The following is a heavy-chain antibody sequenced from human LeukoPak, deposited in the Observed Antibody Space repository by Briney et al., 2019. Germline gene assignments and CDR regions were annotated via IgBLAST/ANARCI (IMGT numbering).Heavy chain of an antibody. CDR3: ARVSSGWYHFDY. D-gene: IGHD6-19*01. V-gene: IGHV3-48*03. CDR2: ISSSGSTI. CDR1: GFTFSSYE. J-gene: IGHJ4*02. Sequence: GGSLRLSCAASGFTFSSYEMNWVRQAPGKGLEWVSYISSSGSTIYYADSVKGRFTISRDNAKNTLYLQMNSLRAEDTAVYYYARVSSGWYHFDYWGQGTLVTVSS.